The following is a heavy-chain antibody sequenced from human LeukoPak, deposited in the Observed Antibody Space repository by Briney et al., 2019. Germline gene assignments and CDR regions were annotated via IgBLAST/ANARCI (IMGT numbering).Heavy chain of an antibody. V-gene: IGHV4-34*01. CDR3: AREYYYDSSGYYYRLSRYYFDY. J-gene: IGHJ4*02. CDR1: GGSFSGYY. CDR2: INHSGST. D-gene: IGHD3-22*01. Sequence: PSETLSLTCAVYGGSFSGYYWSWIRQPPGKGLEWIGEINHSGSTNYNPSLKSRVTISVDTPKNQFSLKLSSVTAADTAVYYCAREYYYDSSGYYYRLSRYYFDYWGQGTLVTVSS.